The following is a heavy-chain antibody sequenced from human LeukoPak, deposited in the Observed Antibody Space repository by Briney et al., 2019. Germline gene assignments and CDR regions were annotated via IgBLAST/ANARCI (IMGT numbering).Heavy chain of an antibody. CDR3: ATDYGGNSALDY. V-gene: IGHV3-7*01. CDR1: GFTFSSYW. CDR2: IKQDGSEK. Sequence: PGGSLRLSCAASGFTFSSYWMSRVRQAPGKGLEWVANIKQDGSEKYYVDSVKGRFTISRDNAKNSLYLQMNSLRAEDTAVYYCATDYGGNSALDYWGQGTLVTVSS. J-gene: IGHJ4*02. D-gene: IGHD4-23*01.